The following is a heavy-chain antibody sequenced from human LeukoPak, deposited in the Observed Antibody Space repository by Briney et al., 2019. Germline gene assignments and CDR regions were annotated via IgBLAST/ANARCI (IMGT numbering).Heavy chain of an antibody. J-gene: IGHJ6*02. V-gene: IGHV3-48*02. CDR2: ISSSSSTI. Sequence: GRSLRLSCAASGFTFSSYSMNWVRQALGKGLDWVSYISSSSSTIYYADSVKGRFTISRDNAKNSLYLQMNSLRDEDTAVYYCARDGDYSYYYYYGMDVWGQGTTVTVSS. CDR3: ARDGDYSYYYYYGMDV. CDR1: GFTFSSYS. D-gene: IGHD3-10*01.